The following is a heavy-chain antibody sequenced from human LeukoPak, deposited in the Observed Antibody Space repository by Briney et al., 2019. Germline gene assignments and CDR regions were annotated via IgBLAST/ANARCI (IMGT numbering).Heavy chain of an antibody. J-gene: IGHJ3*02. Sequence: GGSLRLSCAASGFMFSSYAMSWVRQAPGKGLEWVSAISGSGGSTYYADSVKGRFTISRDNSKNTLYLQMNSLRAEDTAVYYCAREFSGYDTPADAFDIWGQGTMVTVSS. CDR2: ISGSGGST. D-gene: IGHD5-12*01. CDR3: AREFSGYDTPADAFDI. V-gene: IGHV3-23*01. CDR1: GFMFSSYA.